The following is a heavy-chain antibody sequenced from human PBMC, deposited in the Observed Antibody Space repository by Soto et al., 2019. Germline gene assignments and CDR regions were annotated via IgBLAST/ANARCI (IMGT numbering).Heavy chain of an antibody. J-gene: IGHJ6*02. CDR2: KHTSGTT. CDR3: ARGGEFYVLDV. CDR1: GGSISGYY. D-gene: IGHD3-16*01. V-gene: IGHV4-4*07. Sequence: QVQLQESGPGLVKPSETLSLTCTVSGGSISGYYWTWIRQPAGKGLEWIGRKHTSGTTNYNPSLKSRVTMSIDTSTNQFSLNLSSVTAEDTAVYYCARGGEFYVLDVWGQGTTVAVSS.